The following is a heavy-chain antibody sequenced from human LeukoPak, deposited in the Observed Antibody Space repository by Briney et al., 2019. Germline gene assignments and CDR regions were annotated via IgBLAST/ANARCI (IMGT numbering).Heavy chain of an antibody. D-gene: IGHD5-24*01. J-gene: IGHJ4*02. V-gene: IGHV4-59*08. Sequence: SETLSLTCTVSGGSISGHYWSWIRQPPGKGLEWIGYIYYSGSTNYNPSLKSRVTISVDTSKNQFSLKLSSVTAADTAVYYCARVSRDGYNLDYWGQGTLVTVSS. CDR3: ARVSRDGYNLDY. CDR2: IYYSGST. CDR1: GGSISGHY.